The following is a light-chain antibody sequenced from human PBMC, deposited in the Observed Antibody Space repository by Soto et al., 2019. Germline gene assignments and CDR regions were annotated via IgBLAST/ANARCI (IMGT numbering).Light chain of an antibody. J-gene: IGKJ1*01. CDR3: QQYSSYVWT. CDR1: QSITSW. V-gene: IGKV1-5*03. CDR2: KAS. Sequence: DIPVTQSPSTLSASVGDRVTITFRASQSITSWLAWYQQKPGKAPKLLIYKASSLESGVPSRFSGSGSGTEFTLTISSLQPDDFATYYCQQYSSYVWTFGQGTKVDIK.